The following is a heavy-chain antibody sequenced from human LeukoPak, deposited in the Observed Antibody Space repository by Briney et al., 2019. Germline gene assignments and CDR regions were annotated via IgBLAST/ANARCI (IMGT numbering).Heavy chain of an antibody. CDR3: ARLSISGSYFGDY. V-gene: IGHV4-39*01. Sequence: SETLSLTCTISGDSISNSNNYWGWIRQPPGKGLEWIGCIYYRGNTYYNPSLKSRVSISVDTSKNQFSLKLTSVTAADTAVYYCARLSISGSYFGDYWGQGALVTVSS. J-gene: IGHJ4*02. CDR2: IYYRGNT. CDR1: GDSISNSNNY. D-gene: IGHD1-26*01.